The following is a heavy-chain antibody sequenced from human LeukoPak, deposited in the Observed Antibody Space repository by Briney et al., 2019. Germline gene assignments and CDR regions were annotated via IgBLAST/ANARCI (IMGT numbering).Heavy chain of an antibody. CDR2: ISYDETEK. CDR1: GFTFSKYG. J-gene: IGHJ4*02. CDR3: AKSGTSVMADPLDRY. V-gene: IGHV3-30*18. Sequence: PGGSLRLSCGASGFTFSKYGMHWVRQAPGKGLEWVATISYDETEKNYADSVKGRFIISRDNSKNTLFLQMNTLKTEDKAVYYCAKSGTSVMADPLDRYWGQGTLVTVSS. D-gene: IGHD1-14*01.